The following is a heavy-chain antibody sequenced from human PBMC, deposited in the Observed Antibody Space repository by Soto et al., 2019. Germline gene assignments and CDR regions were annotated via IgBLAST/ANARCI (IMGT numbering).Heavy chain of an antibody. CDR1: GFTFSSYS. J-gene: IGHJ3*02. CDR3: ARVPTTSHAFDI. CDR2: ISSSSSYI. V-gene: IGHV3-21*01. Sequence: GGSLRLSCAASGFTFSSYSMNWVRQAPGKGLEWVSSISSSSSYIYYADSVKGRFTISRDNAKNSLYLQMNSLRAEDTAVYYCARVPTTSHAFDIWGQGTMVTVSS. D-gene: IGHD4-17*01.